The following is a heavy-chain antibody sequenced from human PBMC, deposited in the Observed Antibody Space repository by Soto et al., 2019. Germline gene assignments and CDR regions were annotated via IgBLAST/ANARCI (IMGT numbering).Heavy chain of an antibody. CDR1: GSSSAGYW. CDR3: ARQIYDSDTGPNFQYYFDS. J-gene: IGHJ4*02. D-gene: IGHD3-22*01. Sequence: GESLKISCKGSGSSSAGYWITWVRQKPGKGLEWLGRIDPSDSQTYYSPSFRGNATISATKSITTVFLQWSSLRASDTAMYYCARQIYDSDTGPNFQYYFDSWGQGTPVTVSS. CDR2: IDPSDSQT. V-gene: IGHV5-10-1*01.